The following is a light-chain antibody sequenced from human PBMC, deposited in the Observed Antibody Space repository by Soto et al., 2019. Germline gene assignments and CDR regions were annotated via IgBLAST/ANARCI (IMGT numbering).Light chain of an antibody. J-gene: IGKJ4*01. V-gene: IGKV1-5*03. CDR3: QQYNSYPLT. CDR1: QSISSW. CDR2: KAS. Sequence: DIQMTQSPSTLSASVGDRVTITCRVSQSISSWLAWYQQKPGKAPKLLIYKASSLESGVPSRFSGSGSGTEFTLSISSLQPDDFATYYCQQYNSYPLTFGGGTKVEIK.